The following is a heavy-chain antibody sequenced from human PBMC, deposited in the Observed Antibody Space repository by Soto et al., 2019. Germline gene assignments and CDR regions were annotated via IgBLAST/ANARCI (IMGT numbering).Heavy chain of an antibody. D-gene: IGHD3-10*01. CDR2: SYPGDSDT. CDR3: ARPKPSGSHDAVDI. V-gene: IGHV5-51*01. Sequence: GESLKISCKGSGYSFTSYWIGCLRQLPGIGLEGMGISYPGDSDTRYGPSFQGQVTVSADKSISTAYLQWSSLKASDTAIYYCARPKPSGSHDAVDIWGKGTMVTVSS. J-gene: IGHJ3*02. CDR1: GYSFTSYW.